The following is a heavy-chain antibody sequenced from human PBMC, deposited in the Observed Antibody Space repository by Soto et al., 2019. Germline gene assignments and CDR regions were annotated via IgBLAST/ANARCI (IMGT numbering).Heavy chain of an antibody. J-gene: IGHJ6*02. CDR2: ISAYNGNK. CDR1: GYTFTSYG. V-gene: IGHV1-18*01. CDR3: ARDRGGDCSSTSCYDYYYGMDV. Sequence: QVQLVQSGAEVKKPGASVKVSCKASGYTFTSYGISWVRQAPGQGLEWMGWISAYNGNKNYAQKLQGRVTMTTDTSTSTAYMELRSLRSDDTAVYYCARDRGGDCSSTSCYDYYYGMDVWGQGTTVTVSS. D-gene: IGHD2-2*01.